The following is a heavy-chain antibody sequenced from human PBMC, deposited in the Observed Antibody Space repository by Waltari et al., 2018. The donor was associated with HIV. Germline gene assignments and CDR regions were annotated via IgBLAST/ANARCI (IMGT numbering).Heavy chain of an antibody. CDR3: AREVPYCGGDCYGY. V-gene: IGHV1-69*08. J-gene: IGHJ4*02. CDR1: GGTLSSYT. D-gene: IGHD2-21*02. Sequence: QVQLVQSGAEVKKPGSSVKVSCKASGGTLSSYTISWVRQAPGQGLEWMGRIIPILGIANYAQKFQGRVTITADKSTSTAYMELSSLRSEDTAVYYCAREVPYCGGDCYGYWGQGTLVTVSS. CDR2: IIPILGIA.